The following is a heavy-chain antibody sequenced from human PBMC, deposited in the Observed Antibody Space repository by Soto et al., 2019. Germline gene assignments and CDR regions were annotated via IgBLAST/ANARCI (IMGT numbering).Heavy chain of an antibody. CDR2: VSGDNGNT. D-gene: IGHD2-15*01. V-gene: IGHV1-18*01. J-gene: IGHJ5*02. CDR1: GYTFSSHG. Sequence: QVQLVQSGAEVKKPGTSVKVSCTASGYTFSSHGISWVRQAPGQGLQWIGWVSGDNGNTNYAQSLQGRVTMTTDTSTNTGHMELRRLRSDDTAVYYCARDLGYCRSGTCQLEWFDPWGQGTLVIVSS. CDR3: ARDLGYCRSGTCQLEWFDP.